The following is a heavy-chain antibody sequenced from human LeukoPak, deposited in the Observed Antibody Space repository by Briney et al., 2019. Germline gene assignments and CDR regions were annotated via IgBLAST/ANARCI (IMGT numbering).Heavy chain of an antibody. V-gene: IGHV1-2*06. Sequence: ASVKVSCKASGYTFTGYYMHWVRQAPGQELGWMGRINPNSGGTNYAQKFQGRVTMTRDTSISTAYMELSRLRSDDTAVYYCARVSARIATYSSSWYYYYYMDVWGKGTTVTVSS. CDR2: INPNSGGT. CDR1: GYTFTGYY. CDR3: ARVSARIATYSSSWYYYYYMDV. D-gene: IGHD6-13*01. J-gene: IGHJ6*03.